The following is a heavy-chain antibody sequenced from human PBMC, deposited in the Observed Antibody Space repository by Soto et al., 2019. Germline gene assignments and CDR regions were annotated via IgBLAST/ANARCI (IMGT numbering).Heavy chain of an antibody. V-gene: IGHV3-21*01. CDR3: ATLRGYCSGGSCMNWFDP. CDR1: GFTFSSYS. CDR2: ISSSSSYI. J-gene: IGHJ5*02. D-gene: IGHD2-15*01. Sequence: VQLVESGGGLVKPGGSLRLSCAASGFTFSSYSMNWVRQAPGKGLEWVSSISSSSSYIYYADSVKGRFTISRDNAKNSLYLQMNSLRAEDTAVYYCATLRGYCSGGSCMNWFDPWGQGTLVTVSS.